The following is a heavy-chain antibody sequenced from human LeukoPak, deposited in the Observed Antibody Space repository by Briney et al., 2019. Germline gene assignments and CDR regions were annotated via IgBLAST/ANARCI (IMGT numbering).Heavy chain of an antibody. CDR2: IIPIFGTA. CDR3: AREMATILELDY. CDR1: GGTFSSYA. Sequence: SVKVSCMASGGTFSSYAISWVRQAPGQGLEWMGGIIPIFGTANYAQKFQGRVTITADESTSTAYMELSSLRSEDTAVYYCAREMATILELDYWGQGTLVTVSS. J-gene: IGHJ4*02. V-gene: IGHV1-69*01. D-gene: IGHD5-24*01.